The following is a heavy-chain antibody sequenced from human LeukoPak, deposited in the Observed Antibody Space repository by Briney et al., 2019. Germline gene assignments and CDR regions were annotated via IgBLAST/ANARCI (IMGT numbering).Heavy chain of an antibody. CDR2: INPNSGGT. D-gene: IGHD6-19*01. V-gene: IGHV1-2*02. CDR1: GYTFTGYY. Sequence: GASVKVSCKASGYTFTGYYMHWVRQAPGQGLEWMGWINPNSGGTDYAQRFQGRVTMTRDTSISPAYMELSRLRSDDTAVYYCARGPSSGWFLSQFDYWGQGTLVTVSS. J-gene: IGHJ4*02. CDR3: ARGPSSGWFLSQFDY.